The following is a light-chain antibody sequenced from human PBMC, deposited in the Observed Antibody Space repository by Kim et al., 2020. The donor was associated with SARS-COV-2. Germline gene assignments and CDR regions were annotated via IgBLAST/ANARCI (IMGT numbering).Light chain of an antibody. Sequence: GRRLTSACSGGGSAIVSNTVTWYQQLPETPPRLLIYSNDKRPSGVPGRFSGSRSGTSASLAISGLQSDDEADYFCASWDDGLSGPVFGGGTQLTVL. J-gene: IGLJ2*01. CDR1: GSAIVSNT. CDR2: SND. V-gene: IGLV1-44*01. CDR3: ASWDDGLSGPV.